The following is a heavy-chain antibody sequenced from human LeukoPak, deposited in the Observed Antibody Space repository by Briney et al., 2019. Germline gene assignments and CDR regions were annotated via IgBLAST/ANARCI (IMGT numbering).Heavy chain of an antibody. CDR3: AKESGFNFDY. D-gene: IGHD3-10*01. J-gene: IGHJ4*02. CDR2: IRYDGSNK. CDR1: GFTFSTYW. V-gene: IGHV3-30*02. Sequence: GGSLRLSCAASGFTFSTYWMTWVRQAPGKGLEWVAFIRYDGSNKYYADSVKGRFTISRDNSKNTLYLQMNSLRAEDTAVYYCAKESGFNFDYWGQGTLVTVSS.